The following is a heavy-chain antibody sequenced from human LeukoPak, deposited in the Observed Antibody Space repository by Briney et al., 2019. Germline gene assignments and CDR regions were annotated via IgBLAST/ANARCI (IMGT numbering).Heavy chain of an antibody. J-gene: IGHJ4*02. CDR2: IDPTDSYT. Sequence: GESLKISCKASGYRFTDYWINWVRQMPGKGLEWMGRIDPTDSYTNYSPSFEGHVTISADKSISTAYLQWSSLKASDTAIYYCACQMGILTGYAIDYWGQGTLVTVSS. D-gene: IGHD3-9*01. CDR1: GYRFTDYW. V-gene: IGHV5-10-1*01. CDR3: ACQMGILTGYAIDY.